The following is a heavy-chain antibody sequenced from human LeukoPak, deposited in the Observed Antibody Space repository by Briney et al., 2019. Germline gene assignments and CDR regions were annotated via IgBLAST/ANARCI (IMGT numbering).Heavy chain of an antibody. Sequence: PSETLSLTCTVSGGSISSYYWSWIRQPPGKGLEWIGYNHYTGSTNYNPSLKRRVIISVDTSKKQFSLKLSSVTAADTAVYYCARSPTYDFWSGYYYFDPWGQGTLVTVSS. CDR3: ARSPTYDFWSGYYYFDP. CDR1: GGSISSYY. J-gene: IGHJ4*02. CDR2: NHYTGST. D-gene: IGHD3-3*01. V-gene: IGHV4-59*01.